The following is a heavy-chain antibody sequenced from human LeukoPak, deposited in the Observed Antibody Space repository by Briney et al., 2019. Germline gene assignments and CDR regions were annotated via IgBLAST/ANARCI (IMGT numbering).Heavy chain of an antibody. CDR2: ISAYNGNT. Sequence: GESLKISCKGSGYSFTSYGISWVRQAPGQGLEWMGWISAYNGNTNYAQKLQGRVTMTTDTSTSTAYMELRSLRSDDTAVYYCARVNRSIRGGYYYYYMDVWGKGTTVTVSS. D-gene: IGHD1-14*01. J-gene: IGHJ6*03. CDR1: GYSFTSYG. V-gene: IGHV1-18*01. CDR3: ARVNRSIRGGYYYYYMDV.